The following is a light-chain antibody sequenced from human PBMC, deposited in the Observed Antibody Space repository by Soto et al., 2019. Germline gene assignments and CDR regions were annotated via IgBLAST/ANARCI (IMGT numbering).Light chain of an antibody. CDR3: QQYDGSPRT. Sequence: DSVLTQSPGTLSLSPGEGATLSCRASQSIRRGYLAWYQQKPGQAPRLLIYGTSSRATGVPDRFSGSGSGTDFTLTITRLEPEDFAVYHCQQYDGSPRTFGQGTKVDIK. J-gene: IGKJ1*01. CDR1: QSIRRGY. V-gene: IGKV3-20*01. CDR2: GTS.